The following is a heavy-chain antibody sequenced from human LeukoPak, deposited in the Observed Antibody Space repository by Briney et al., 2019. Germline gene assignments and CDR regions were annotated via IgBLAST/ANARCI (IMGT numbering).Heavy chain of an antibody. CDR2: ISAYNGNT. V-gene: IGHV1-18*01. CDR1: VYTFTSYG. D-gene: IGHD2-2*01. J-gene: IGHJ5*02. Sequence: ASVKVSCKASVYTFTSYGISWVRQAPGQGLEWMGWISAYNGNTNYAQKLQGRVTMTTDTSTSTAYMELRSLRSDDTAVYYCARDPPGGYCSSTSCTNWFDPWGQGTLVTVSS. CDR3: ARDPPGGYCSSTSCTNWFDP.